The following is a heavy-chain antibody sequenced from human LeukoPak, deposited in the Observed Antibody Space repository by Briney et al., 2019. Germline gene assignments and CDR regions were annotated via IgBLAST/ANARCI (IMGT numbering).Heavy chain of an antibody. Sequence: GGSLRLSCAASGFTFDDYTMHWVRQAPGKGLEWVSLISWDGGSTYYADSVKGRFTISKDNSKNSLYLQMNSLRTEDTALYYCAKDSTFGCTSTSCSLDYWGQGTLVTVSS. V-gene: IGHV3-43*01. CDR2: ISWDGGST. CDR1: GFTFDDYT. D-gene: IGHD2-2*01. J-gene: IGHJ4*02. CDR3: AKDSTFGCTSTSCSLDY.